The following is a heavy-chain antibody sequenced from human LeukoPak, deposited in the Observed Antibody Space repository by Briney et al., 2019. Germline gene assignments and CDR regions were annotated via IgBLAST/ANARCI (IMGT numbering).Heavy chain of an antibody. D-gene: IGHD6-19*01. V-gene: IGHV4-4*02. J-gene: IGHJ4*02. CDR3: ASASIAVAGTYYFDY. Sequence: SGTLSLTCAVSGGSISSSNWWSWVRQPPGKWLEWIGEIYHSGSTNYNPSLKSRVTISVDKSKNQFSLKLSSVTAADTAVYYCASASIAVAGTYYFDYWGQGTLVTVSS. CDR2: IYHSGST. CDR1: GGSISSSNW.